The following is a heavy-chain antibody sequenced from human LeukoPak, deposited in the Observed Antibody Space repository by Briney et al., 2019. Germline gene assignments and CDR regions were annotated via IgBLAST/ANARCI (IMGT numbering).Heavy chain of an antibody. J-gene: IGHJ3*02. CDR1: GITFSSYA. CDR3: AKEHSNNWYDAFDI. V-gene: IGHV3-23*01. D-gene: IGHD6-13*01. Sequence: GGSLRLSCAASGITFSSYATSWVRQVPGKGLEWVSGISDSGDFTYYADSVKGRYTISRDNSKNTLYLQMNSLRAEDTAVYYCAKEHSNNWYDAFDIWGQGTMVTVS. CDR2: ISDSGDFT.